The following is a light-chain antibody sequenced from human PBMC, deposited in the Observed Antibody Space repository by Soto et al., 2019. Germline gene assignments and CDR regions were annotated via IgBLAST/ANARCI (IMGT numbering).Light chain of an antibody. V-gene: IGLV2-14*01. J-gene: IGLJ1*01. CDR3: SSYTSSSTLV. CDR1: SSDVGGHNS. Sequence: QSVLTQPASVSGSPGQSITISCTGTSSDVGGHNSVAWYQHNPGKAPKLMIYDVSNRPSEVSSRFSGSKSGNTASLSIAGLQAEDEAEYYCSSYTSSSTLVFGTGTKLTVL. CDR2: DVS.